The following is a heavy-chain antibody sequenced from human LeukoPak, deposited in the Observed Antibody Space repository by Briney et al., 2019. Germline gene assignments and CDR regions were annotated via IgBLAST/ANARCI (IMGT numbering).Heavy chain of an antibody. CDR3: AKALSGTLAGNFDY. CDR1: GFTFSSYA. Sequence: TGGSLRLSCAASGFTFSSYAMSWVRQAPGKGLEWVSTITTSGGSTYSADSVKGRFTISRDNSKNPLYLQMNSLRAEDTAVYYCAKALSGTLAGNFDYWGQGTLVTVSS. CDR2: ITTSGGST. J-gene: IGHJ4*02. V-gene: IGHV3-23*01. D-gene: IGHD1-1*01.